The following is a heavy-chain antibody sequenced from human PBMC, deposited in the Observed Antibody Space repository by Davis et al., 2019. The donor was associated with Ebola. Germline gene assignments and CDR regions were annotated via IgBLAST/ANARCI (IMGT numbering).Heavy chain of an antibody. Sequence: MPSETLSLTCAVYGGSFSGYYWSWIRQPPGKGLEWIGEINHSGNTNYNPSLKSRVTMSLDTSKDQFSLKLNSVTAADTAVYYCARGRYFPRVAVGVYAKFDPWGPGTLVTVSS. CDR1: GGSFSGYY. J-gene: IGHJ5*02. V-gene: IGHV4-34*01. CDR3: ARGRYFPRVAVGVYAKFDP. CDR2: INHSGNT. D-gene: IGHD2-8*02.